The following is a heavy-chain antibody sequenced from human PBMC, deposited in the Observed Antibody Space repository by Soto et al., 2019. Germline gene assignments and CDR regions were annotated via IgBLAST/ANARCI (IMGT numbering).Heavy chain of an antibody. D-gene: IGHD1-26*01. V-gene: IGHV3-33*01. Sequence: GGSLRLSCAASGFTFSIYGMQWVRQAPGKGLEWVAVIWYDGSNKYYADSVKGRFTISRDNSKNTLYLQMNSLRAEDTAAYYCARGEWELRYFDYWGQGTLVTVSS. CDR2: IWYDGSNK. CDR1: GFTFSIYG. CDR3: ARGEWELRYFDY. J-gene: IGHJ4*02.